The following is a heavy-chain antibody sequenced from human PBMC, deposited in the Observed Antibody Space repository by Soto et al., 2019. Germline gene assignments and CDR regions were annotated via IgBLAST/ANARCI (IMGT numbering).Heavy chain of an antibody. Sequence: SEALTLPSTLSSGSISSAAYSSICIRQPPGKRLEWIGYIYYSGSTNYNPSLKSRVTISVDTSKNQFSLKLSSVTAADTAVYYCARDLYGYDARSVYYYGMDVWGQGTTVTVSS. CDR3: ARDLYGYDARSVYYYGMDV. V-gene: IGHV4-61*08. CDR1: SGSISSAAYS. CDR2: IYYSGST. J-gene: IGHJ6*02. D-gene: IGHD5-18*01.